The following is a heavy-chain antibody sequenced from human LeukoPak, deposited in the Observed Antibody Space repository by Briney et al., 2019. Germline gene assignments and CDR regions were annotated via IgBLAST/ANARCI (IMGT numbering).Heavy chain of an antibody. V-gene: IGHV4-39*01. Sequence: TSETLSLTCAVSGGSISSSNWWSWVRQPPGKGLEWIGSIYYSGSTYYNPSLKSRVTISVDTSKNQFSLKLSSVTAADTAVYYCARHRRDGYKPLDYWGQGTLVTVSS. CDR1: GGSISSSNW. CDR2: IYYSGST. D-gene: IGHD5-24*01. CDR3: ARHRRDGYKPLDY. J-gene: IGHJ4*02.